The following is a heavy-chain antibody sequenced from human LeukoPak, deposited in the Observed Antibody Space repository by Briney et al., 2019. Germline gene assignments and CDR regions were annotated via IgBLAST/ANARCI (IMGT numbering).Heavy chain of an antibody. J-gene: IGHJ5*02. V-gene: IGHV1-69*04. CDR1: GGTFSSYT. D-gene: IGHD5-18*01. CDR2: INPILGIA. CDR3: ARDVDTAMVNWFDP. Sequence: ASVKVSCKASGGTFSSYTISWVRQAPGQGLEWMGRINPILGIANYAQKFQGRVTITADKSTSTAYMELSSLRSEDTAVYYCARDVDTAMVNWFDPWGQGTLVTVSS.